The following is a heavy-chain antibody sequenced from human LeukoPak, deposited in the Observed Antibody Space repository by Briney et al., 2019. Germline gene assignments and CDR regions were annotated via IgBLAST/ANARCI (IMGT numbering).Heavy chain of an antibody. J-gene: IGHJ4*02. Sequence: ASVKVSRKASGYTFTSYGISWVRQAPGQGLEWMGWISAYNGNTNYAQKLQGRVTMTTDTSTSTAYMELRSLRSDDTAVYHCARDPTTYYVYVWGSYRYTAFDYWGEGTLVTVSS. CDR1: GYTFTSYG. D-gene: IGHD3-16*02. CDR3: ARDPTTYYVYVWGSYRYTAFDY. CDR2: ISAYNGNT. V-gene: IGHV1-18*01.